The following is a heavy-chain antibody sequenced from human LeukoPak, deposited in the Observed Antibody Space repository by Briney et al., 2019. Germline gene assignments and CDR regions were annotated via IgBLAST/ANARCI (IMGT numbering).Heavy chain of an antibody. J-gene: IGHJ4*02. CDR2: ISGSGGST. CDR1: GFTFSSYG. CDR3: AKVPNYDILTGLDY. V-gene: IGHV3-23*01. D-gene: IGHD3-9*01. Sequence: GGSLRLSCAASGFTFSSYGMIWVRQAPGKGLEWVSAISGSGGSTYYADSVKGRFTISRDNSKNTLYLQMNGLRAEDTAVYYCAKVPNYDILTGLDYWGQGTLVTVSS.